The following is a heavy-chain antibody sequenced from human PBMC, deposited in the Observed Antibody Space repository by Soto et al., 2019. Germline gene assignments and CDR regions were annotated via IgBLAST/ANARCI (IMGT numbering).Heavy chain of an antibody. Sequence: GGSLRLSCVASGFTFSNFAMTWVRQAPGKGLEWVSSVNFSGGKTYYADSVKGRFTISRDNSKNTLFLEMNSLRVEDTALYYCATGQTIQGAFHIWGQGTMVTVSS. CDR1: GFTFSNFA. CDR3: ATGQTIQGAFHI. J-gene: IGHJ3*02. V-gene: IGHV3-23*01. D-gene: IGHD5-18*01. CDR2: VNFSGGKT.